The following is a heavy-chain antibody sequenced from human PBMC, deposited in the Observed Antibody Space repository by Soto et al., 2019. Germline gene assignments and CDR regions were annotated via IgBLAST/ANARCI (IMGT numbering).Heavy chain of an antibody. V-gene: IGHV1-8*01. CDR2: MNPDSGNT. J-gene: IGHJ5*02. CDR3: ARGKCHTALASWFDP. D-gene: IGHD5-18*01. CDR1: GYTFTSYD. Sequence: QVQLVQSGAEVKKPGASVKVSCKASGYTFTSYDINWVRQATGQGLEWVGWMNPDSGNTVYAQKLQGRVTGTRNTSISTTYVELGSLRSEGTAGYYCARGKCHTALASWFDPLGQGTLVTVSS.